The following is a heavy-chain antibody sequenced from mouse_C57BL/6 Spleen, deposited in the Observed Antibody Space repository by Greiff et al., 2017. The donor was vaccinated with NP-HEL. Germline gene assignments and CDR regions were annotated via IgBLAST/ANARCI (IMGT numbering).Heavy chain of an antibody. V-gene: IGHV7-3*01. J-gene: IGHJ3*01. CDR1: GFTFTDYY. Sequence: EVKVVESGGGLVQPGGSLSLSCAASGFTFTDYYMSWVRQPPGKALEWLGFIRNKANGYTTEYSASVKGRFTISRDNSQSILYLQMNALRAEDSATYYCARFLYDYAWFAYWGHGTLVTVSA. D-gene: IGHD2-4*01. CDR3: ARFLYDYAWFAY. CDR2: IRNKANGYTT.